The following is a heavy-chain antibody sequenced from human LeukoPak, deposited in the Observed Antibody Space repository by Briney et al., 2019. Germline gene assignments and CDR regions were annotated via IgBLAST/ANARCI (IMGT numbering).Heavy chain of an antibody. J-gene: IGHJ4*02. D-gene: IGHD3-10*01. V-gene: IGHV3-21*01. CDR1: GFTFRSYT. CDR3: ARDIPVCSGSGSYYLRWDY. Sequence: PGGSLRLSCAASGFTFRSYTMNWVRQAPGKGLEWVSAISRNRDNIYYADSLKGRFTVSRDNTKNSLYLQMNILTAEDTAVYFCARDIPVCSGSGSYYLRWDYWGRGTLVPVSS. CDR2: ISRNRDNI.